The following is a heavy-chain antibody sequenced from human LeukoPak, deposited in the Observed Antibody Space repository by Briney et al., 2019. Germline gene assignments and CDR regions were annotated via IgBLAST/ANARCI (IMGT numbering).Heavy chain of an antibody. CDR1: GYTFTGYY. D-gene: IGHD3-22*01. V-gene: IGHV1-2*02. CDR2: IKPNSGGT. J-gene: IGHJ3*02. Sequence: ASVKVSCKASGYTFTGYYMHWVRQAPGQGLVWMGWIKPNSGGTNYAQKIQGRVTMTRDTSISTAYMELSRLRSDDTAVYYCWVVITHDAFDIWGQGTMVTVSS. CDR3: WVVITHDAFDI.